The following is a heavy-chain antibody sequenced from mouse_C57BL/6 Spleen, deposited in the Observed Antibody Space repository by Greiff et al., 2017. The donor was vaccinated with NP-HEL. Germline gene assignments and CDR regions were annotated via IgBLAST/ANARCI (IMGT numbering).Heavy chain of an antibody. CDR3: ARDGGFYGSSFLHFDY. CDR1: GFTFSSYA. V-gene: IGHV5-4*01. CDR2: ISDGGSYT. J-gene: IGHJ2*01. D-gene: IGHD1-1*01. Sequence: EVQGVESGGGLVKPGGSLKLSCAASGFTFSSYAMSWVRQTPEKRLEWVATISDGGSYTYYPDNVKGRFTISRDNAKNNLYLQMSHLKSEDTAMYYCARDGGFYGSSFLHFDYWGQGTTLTVSS.